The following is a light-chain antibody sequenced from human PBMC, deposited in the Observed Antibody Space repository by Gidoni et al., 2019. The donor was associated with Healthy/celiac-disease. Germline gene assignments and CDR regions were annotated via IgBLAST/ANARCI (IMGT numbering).Light chain of an antibody. J-gene: IGKJ3*01. CDR3: QQSYSTPRRFT. CDR2: AAS. Sequence: DIQMTQSPSSLSASVGDRVTITCRASQIISSYLNWYQQKPGKAPKLLIYAASSLQSGVPSMFSGSGSGTDFTLTISSLQPEDFATYYCQQSYSTPRRFTFGPGTKVEIK. V-gene: IGKV1-39*01. CDR1: QIISSY.